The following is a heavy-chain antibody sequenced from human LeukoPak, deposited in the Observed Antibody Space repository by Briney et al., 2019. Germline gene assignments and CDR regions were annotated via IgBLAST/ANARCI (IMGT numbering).Heavy chain of an antibody. CDR3: ATFGLVAALDL. CDR1: GFSFNAYW. Sequence: GGSLRLSCAASGFSFNAYWMAWVRQAPGTGLEWVANINPAGSETFHVDPEKGRFSISRDHAKNLVYLQMNSLRAEDTAVYYCATFGLVAALDLWGQGTLVTVSS. CDR2: INPAGSET. V-gene: IGHV3-7*01. D-gene: IGHD5-12*01. J-gene: IGHJ4*02.